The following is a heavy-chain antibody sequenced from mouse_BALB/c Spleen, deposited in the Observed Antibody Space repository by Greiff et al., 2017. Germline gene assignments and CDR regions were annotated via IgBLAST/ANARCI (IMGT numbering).Heavy chain of an antibody. V-gene: IGHV5-9-4*01. CDR2: ISSGGSYT. Sequence: VQLKESGGGLVKPGGSLKLSCAASGFTFSSYAMSWVRQSPEKRLEWVAEISSGGSYTYYPDTVTGRFTISRDNAKNTLYLEMSSLRSEDTAMYYCARGGTGPYAMDYWGQGTSVTVSS. CDR3: ARGGTGPYAMDY. D-gene: IGHD4-1*01. CDR1: GFTFSSYA. J-gene: IGHJ4*01.